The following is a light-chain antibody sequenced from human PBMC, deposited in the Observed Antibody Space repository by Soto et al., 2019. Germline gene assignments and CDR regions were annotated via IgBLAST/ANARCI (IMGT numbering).Light chain of an antibody. J-gene: IGLJ2*01. Sequence: QSVLTQPPSASGSPGQSVTISCTGTSSDVGGYNDVSWYQQHPGKAPKLMIYEVSKRPSGVPDRFSGSKSGNTASLTGSGLQAEDEADYYCSSYAVSDNVVFGGGTKLTVL. CDR3: SSYAVSDNVV. CDR1: SSDVGGYND. CDR2: EVS. V-gene: IGLV2-8*01.